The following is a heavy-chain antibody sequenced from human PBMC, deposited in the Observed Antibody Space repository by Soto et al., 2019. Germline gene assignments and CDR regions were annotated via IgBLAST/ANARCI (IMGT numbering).Heavy chain of an antibody. CDR2: INHSGST. J-gene: IGHJ4*02. CDR1: GGSFSGYY. D-gene: IGHD3-10*01. V-gene: IGHV4-34*01. Sequence: SQTLSLTFAVYGGSFSGYYWSWIRQPPGKGLEWIGEINHSGSTNYNPSLKSRVTISVDTSKNQFSLKLSSVTAADTAVYYCASLNGSGSYYNDYWGQGTLVTVSS. CDR3: ASLNGSGSYYNDY.